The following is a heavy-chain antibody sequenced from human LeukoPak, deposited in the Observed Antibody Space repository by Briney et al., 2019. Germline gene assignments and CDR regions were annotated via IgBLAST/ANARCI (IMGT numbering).Heavy chain of an antibody. CDR2: MNPSSGYT. V-gene: IGHV1-8*01. CDR1: GYPFTTYD. CDR3: ARISDHNWYFDL. J-gene: IGHJ2*01. Sequence: ASVRDSCKASGYPFTTYDIKWVCKTTGQGLEWMGWMNPSSGYTGYSQKFQGGVTMTRNTSITTAYMELSSLRSEDTAVYYCARISDHNWYFDLWGRGTLVTVSS. D-gene: IGHD1-14*01.